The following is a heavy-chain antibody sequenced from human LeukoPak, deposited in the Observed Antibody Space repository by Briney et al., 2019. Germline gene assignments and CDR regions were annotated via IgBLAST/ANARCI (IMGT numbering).Heavy chain of an antibody. J-gene: IGHJ4*02. CDR1: GFTVSRNY. CDR2: IYSGVST. CDR3: ARGPSSYHNT. V-gene: IGHV3-66*01. Sequence: GRSLRPSYAASGFTVSRNYMSWVRQAPGEGLEWVSDIYSGVSTYYAASVKGRFTISRSNSKNRLYLQMNSLRAEDTAVYYCARGPSSYHNTGGQGTLVTVSS. D-gene: IGHD5-12*01.